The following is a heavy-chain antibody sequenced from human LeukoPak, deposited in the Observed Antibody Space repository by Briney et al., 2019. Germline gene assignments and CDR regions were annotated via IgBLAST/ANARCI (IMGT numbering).Heavy chain of an antibody. CDR2: ISGSGGST. Sequence: PGGSLRLSCAASGFTFSSYAMSWVRQAPGKGLEWVSAISGSGGSTYYADSVKGRFTISRDNAKNSLYLQMNSLRAEDTAVYYCARDSPITGSFYYYMDVWGKGTTVTVSS. CDR1: GFTFSSYA. V-gene: IGHV3-23*01. D-gene: IGHD1-20*01. CDR3: ARDSPITGSFYYYMDV. J-gene: IGHJ6*03.